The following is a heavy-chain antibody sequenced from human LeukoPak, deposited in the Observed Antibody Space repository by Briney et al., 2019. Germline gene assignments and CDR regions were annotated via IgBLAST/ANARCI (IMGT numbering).Heavy chain of an antibody. CDR1: GFTFDDYA. CDR3: ARRASYSNWFDP. J-gene: IGHJ5*02. Sequence: SLRLSCAASGFTFDDYAMHWVRQAPGKGLEWVSGISWNSGSIGYADSVKGRFTISRDNAKNSLYLQMNSLRAEDTAVYYCARRASYSNWFDPWGQGTLVTVSS. CDR2: ISWNSGSI. V-gene: IGHV3-9*01. D-gene: IGHD4-11*01.